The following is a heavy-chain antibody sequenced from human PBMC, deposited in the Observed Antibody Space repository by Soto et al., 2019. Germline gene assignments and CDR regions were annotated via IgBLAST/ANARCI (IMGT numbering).Heavy chain of an antibody. CDR1: GFTFSNAW. V-gene: IGHV3-15*01. J-gene: IGHJ4*02. Sequence: PGGSLRLSCAASGFTFSNAWMSWVRQAPGKGLEWFGRIKGEADGGTTDYAAPVKGRITISRDHSKDTLYLQMNSLKTEDTAVYYCTTGLSNGYYNFDYWGQGTPVTVPQ. D-gene: IGHD2-21*01. CDR2: IKGEADGGTT. CDR3: TTGLSNGYYNFDY.